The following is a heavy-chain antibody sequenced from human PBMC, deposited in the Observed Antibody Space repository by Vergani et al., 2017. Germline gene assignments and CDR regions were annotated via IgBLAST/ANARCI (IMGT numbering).Heavy chain of an antibody. CDR1: GYTLTELS. J-gene: IGHJ5*02. D-gene: IGHD3-16*01. CDR2: FDPADGET. CDR3: ATQGSGVVSTWGNWFDP. V-gene: IGHV1-24*01. Sequence: QVQLVQSGAEVKKPGASVKVSCKVSGYTLTELSMHWVRQAPGKGLEWMGGFDPADGETIYAQKFQGRGTMTEDTLTDTAYMELSSLRSEDTAVYYCATQGSGVVSTWGNWFDPWGQGTLVTVSS.